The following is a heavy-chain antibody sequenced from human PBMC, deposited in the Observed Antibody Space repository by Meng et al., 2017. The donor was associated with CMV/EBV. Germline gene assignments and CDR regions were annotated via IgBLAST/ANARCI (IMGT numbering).Heavy chain of an antibody. Sequence: GESLKISCAASGFTFSSYAMHWVRQAPGKGLEWVAVISYDGSNKYYADSVKGRFTISRDNSKNTLYLQMNSLRAEDTAVYYCARGGARYCSSTSCYLNYYYGMDVWGQGTTVTVSS. J-gene: IGHJ6*02. CDR3: ARGGARYCSSTSCYLNYYYGMDV. CDR2: ISYDGSNK. D-gene: IGHD2-2*01. V-gene: IGHV3-30-3*01. CDR1: GFTFSSYA.